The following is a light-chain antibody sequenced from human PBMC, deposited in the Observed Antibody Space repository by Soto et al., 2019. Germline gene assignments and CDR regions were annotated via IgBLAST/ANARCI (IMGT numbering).Light chain of an antibody. CDR2: AAS. J-gene: IGKJ2*01. Sequence: IQMTQSPSSLSASVGDTVTITCRASQGVRNSLGWYQQKPGQAPKRLIYAASTLQNGVPSRFSGSGSGTDFTLTISCLQSEDFATYFCQQYYTYPQTFGQGTKLEIK. CDR3: QQYYTYPQT. CDR1: QGVRNS. V-gene: IGKV1-6*02.